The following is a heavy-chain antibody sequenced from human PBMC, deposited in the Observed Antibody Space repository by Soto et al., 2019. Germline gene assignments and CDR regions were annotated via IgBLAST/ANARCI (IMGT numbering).Heavy chain of an antibody. CDR3: ARDETQGITVMVVAKSHALNS. CDR2: IIPISGTT. J-gene: IGHJ3*02. CDR1: GGTFSSYT. D-gene: IGHD3-22*01. Sequence: GASVKVSCKASGGTFSSYTISWVRQAPGQGLEWMGGIIPISGTTNYAQKFQGRVTIMADKSTSTAYMELSSLRSEDTAVYYCARDETQGITVMVVAKSHALNSWGQGTLVTVSS. V-gene: IGHV1-69*06.